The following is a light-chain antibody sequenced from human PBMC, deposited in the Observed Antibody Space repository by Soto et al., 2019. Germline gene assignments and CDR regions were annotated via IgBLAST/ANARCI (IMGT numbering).Light chain of an antibody. V-gene: IGKV3D-20*02. CDR3: QQRSNWPPTWT. CDR2: GAS. Sequence: EIVLTQSPGTLSLSPGERATLSCRASQSVSNNYLAWYQQKPGQAPRLLIYGASNRATGIPDRFSSSGSGTDFTLTISRLEPEDFAVYYCQQRSNWPPTWTFGQGTKVDIK. J-gene: IGKJ1*01. CDR1: QSVSNNY.